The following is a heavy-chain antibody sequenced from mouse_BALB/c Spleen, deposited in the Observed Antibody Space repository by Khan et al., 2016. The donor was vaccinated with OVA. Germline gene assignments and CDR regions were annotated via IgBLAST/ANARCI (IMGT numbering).Heavy chain of an antibody. D-gene: IGHD2-13*01. J-gene: IGHJ4*01. CDR2: IWAGGST. V-gene: IGHV2-9*02. CDR1: GFSLITYG. CDR3: ARETAYYGDYEAMDY. Sequence: QMQLEESGPGLVAPSQSLSITCSVSGFSLITYGVHWVRQSPGKGLEWLGIIWAGGSTNYNSALMSRLSISKDNSKSQVFLKMNSLQTDDTAMYXCARETAYYGDYEAMDYWGQGTSVTVSS.